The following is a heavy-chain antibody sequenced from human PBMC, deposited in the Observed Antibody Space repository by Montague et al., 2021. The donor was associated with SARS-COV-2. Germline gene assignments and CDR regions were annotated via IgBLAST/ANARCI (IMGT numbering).Heavy chain of an antibody. V-gene: IGHV4-59*08. CDR2: IYYSGST. Sequence: SETLSLTCTVSGGSISSYYWSWIRQPPGKGQEWIGYIYYSGSTNXNPSLKSRVTISVDTSKNQFSLKLSSVTAADTAVYYCARHGNTMVRGVIINEGWFDPWGQGTLVTVSS. CDR1: GGSISSYY. CDR3: ARHGNTMVRGVIINEGWFDP. D-gene: IGHD3-10*01. J-gene: IGHJ5*02.